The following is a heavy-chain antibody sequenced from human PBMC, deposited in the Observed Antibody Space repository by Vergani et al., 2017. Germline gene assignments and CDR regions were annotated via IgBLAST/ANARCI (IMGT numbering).Heavy chain of an antibody. Sequence: EVQLLESGGGLVQPGGSLRLSCAASGFTFSSYAMSWVRQAPGKGLEWVSVISGSGGRTYYADSVKGRFTMSRDNSKNTLYLQMNSLRAEDTAVYYCARGDYSSRARGGWYFDLWGRGTLVTVSS. V-gene: IGHV3-23*01. CDR3: ARGDYSSRARGGWYFDL. D-gene: IGHD6-13*01. CDR2: ISGSGGRT. CDR1: GFTFSSYA. J-gene: IGHJ2*01.